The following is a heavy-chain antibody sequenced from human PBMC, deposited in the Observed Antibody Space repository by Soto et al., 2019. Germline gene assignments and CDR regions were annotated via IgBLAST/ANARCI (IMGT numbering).Heavy chain of an antibody. CDR1: GGSISSGGYY. CDR3: AREVSHHWFDP. Sequence: PSETLSLTCTVSGGSISSGGYYWSWIRQHPGKGLEWIGYIYYSGSTYYNPSLKSRVTISVDTSKNQFSLKLSSVTAADTAVYYCAREVSHHWFDPWGQGTLVTVSS. J-gene: IGHJ5*02. V-gene: IGHV4-31*03. CDR2: IYYSGST.